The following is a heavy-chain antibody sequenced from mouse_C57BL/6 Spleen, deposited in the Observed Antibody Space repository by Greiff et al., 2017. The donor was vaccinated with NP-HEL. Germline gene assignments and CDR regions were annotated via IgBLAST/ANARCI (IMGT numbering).Heavy chain of an antibody. CDR3: ARSSDYDRGGDY. J-gene: IGHJ4*01. V-gene: IGHV1-64*01. D-gene: IGHD2-4*01. Sequence: QVQLQQPGAELVKPGASVKLSCKASGYTFTSYWMHWVKQRPGQGLEWIGMIHPNSGSTNYNEKLKSKATLTVDKSSSTAYMQLSSLTSEDSAVYYCARSSDYDRGGDYWGQGTSVTVSS. CDR2: IHPNSGST. CDR1: GYTFTSYW.